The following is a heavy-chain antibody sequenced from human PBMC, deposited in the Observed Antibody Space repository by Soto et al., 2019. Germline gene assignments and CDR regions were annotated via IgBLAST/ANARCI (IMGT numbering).Heavy chain of an antibody. CDR1: DYTLTSYG. CDR3: AQVYCYGTSGYEIKTWFDP. CDR2: INAYNGHT. D-gene: IGHD2-2*01. V-gene: IGHV1-18*04. Sequence: QVQLVQSGAEVKKPGASVKVSCKASDYTLTSYGIIWVRQAPGQGLEWMGWINAYNGHTNFAQKFQGRVTMTTDTSKNTAYMELRSLRSDDTAVDYCAQVYCYGTSGYEIKTWFDPWGQGTLVTVSS. J-gene: IGHJ5*02.